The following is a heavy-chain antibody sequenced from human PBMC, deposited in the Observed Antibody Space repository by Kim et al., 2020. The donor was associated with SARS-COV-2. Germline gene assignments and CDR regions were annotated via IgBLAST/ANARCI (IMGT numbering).Heavy chain of an antibody. CDR3: ARGGRIAVAGFDY. J-gene: IGHJ4*02. CDR2: IYYRGTT. D-gene: IGHD6-19*01. V-gene: IGHV4-59*01. CDR1: GGSINSYY. Sequence: SETLSLTCTVSGGSINSYYWSWIRQPPGKGLEWIGYIYYRGTTNYNPSLKSRVTISVDTSRNQFSLKLTSLTAADTAVYYCARGGRIAVAGFDYWGQGTLVTVSS.